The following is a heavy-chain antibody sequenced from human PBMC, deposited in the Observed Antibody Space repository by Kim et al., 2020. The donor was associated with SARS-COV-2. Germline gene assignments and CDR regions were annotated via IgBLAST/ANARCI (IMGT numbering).Heavy chain of an antibody. CDR2: ICAYNGML. J-gene: IGHJ6*02. V-gene: IGHV1-18*01. CDR1: GYTFAAYG. CDR3: ARGGRDDPFYNGMDV. Sequence: SVKVSCKASGYTFAAYGISWVRQARVQGLQWLGGICAYNGMLDYRQTFHDRMTMTTDISTITAYLEVRGLRSDDTAIYFCARGGRDDPFYNGMDVWVQGTADIVSS.